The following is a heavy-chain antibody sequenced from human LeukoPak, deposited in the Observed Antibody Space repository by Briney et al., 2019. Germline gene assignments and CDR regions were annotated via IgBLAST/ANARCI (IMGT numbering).Heavy chain of an antibody. CDR1: GFTFSDYY. Sequence: PGGSLRLSCAASGFTFSDYYMSWIRQAPGKGLECVSHISSSGNTTYHADSVKGRFTISRDNAKNSLYLQMSSLRAEDTAVYYCAGDGGSSWYFDYWGQGTLVTVSS. CDR3: AGDGGSSWYFDY. V-gene: IGHV3-11*04. D-gene: IGHD6-13*01. CDR2: ISSSGNTT. J-gene: IGHJ4*02.